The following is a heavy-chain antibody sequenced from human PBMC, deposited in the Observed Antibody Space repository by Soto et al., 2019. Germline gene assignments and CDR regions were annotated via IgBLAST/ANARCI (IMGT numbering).Heavy chain of an antibody. CDR3: ERDGVGHTTFCGYFDY. J-gene: IGHJ4*02. CDR1: GFTFSGLG. V-gene: IGHV3-33*01. CDR2: IRYDGSNI. Sequence: QVQLVESGGGVVQPGRSLRLSCAASGFTFSGLGMHWVRQAPGKGLEWVAVIRYDGSNIYYADAVKGRFTISRDNSKDTLYLQMSSLRADDTAVYYCERDGVGHTTFCGYFDYWGQGTLVTVSS. D-gene: IGHD1-26*01.